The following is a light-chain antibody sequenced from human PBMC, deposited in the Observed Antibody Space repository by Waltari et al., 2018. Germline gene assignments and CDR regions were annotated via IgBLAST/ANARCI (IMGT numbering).Light chain of an antibody. J-gene: IGLJ3*02. Sequence: QSALTQPAPVPGPPGPSATSSCTGTSSDVGNYNFVSWYQQPPGKAPKLMIYDVSQRPSGVSDRFSGSKSDNTASLTISGLQTEDEGDYCCSSYADIITVFGGGTRLTVL. V-gene: IGLV2-14*03. CDR3: SSYADIITV. CDR1: SSDVGNYNF. CDR2: DVS.